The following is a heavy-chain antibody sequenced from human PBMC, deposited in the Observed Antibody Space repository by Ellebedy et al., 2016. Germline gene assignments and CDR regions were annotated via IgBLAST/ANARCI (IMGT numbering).Heavy chain of an antibody. CDR3: GSSRYYYYGMDV. Sequence: SETLSLTCAVYGGSFSGYYWGWIRQPPGKGLEWIGNINYSGSTYYNPSLKSRVTISVDTSKNQFSLKVSSATAADTALYYCGSSRYYYYGMDVWGQGTTVTVSS. D-gene: IGHD6-6*01. V-gene: IGHV4-34*01. J-gene: IGHJ6*02. CDR1: GGSFSGYY. CDR2: INYSGST.